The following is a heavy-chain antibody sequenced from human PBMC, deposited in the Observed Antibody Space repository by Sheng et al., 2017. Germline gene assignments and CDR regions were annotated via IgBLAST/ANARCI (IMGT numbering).Heavy chain of an antibody. J-gene: IGHJ4*02. CDR1: GFTFSNFG. Sequence: QVQLVESGGGVVQPGRSLRLSCAASGFTFSNFGMHWVRQAPGKGLEWVALIYYDGSNKYYVDSVKGRFTISRDNSKNTLYLQMNSLRAEDTAVYFCARGTAFVDYWGQGTLVSVSS. D-gene: IGHD2-21*02. CDR2: IYYDGSNK. V-gene: IGHV3-33*01. CDR3: ARGTAFVDY.